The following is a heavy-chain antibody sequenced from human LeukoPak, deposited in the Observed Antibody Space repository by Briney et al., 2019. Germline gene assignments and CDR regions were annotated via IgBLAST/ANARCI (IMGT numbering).Heavy chain of an antibody. CDR1: DGSFSDFY. CDR3: AKGFLEWVPDS. J-gene: IGHJ5*01. D-gene: IGHD3-3*01. V-gene: IGHV4-34*01. Sequence: PSETLSLTCAVSDGSFSDFYWSWIRQPPGKGLEWIGEISHGGRTNYNPSLESRVTISVDTSKNHFSLKLTSVSVADTAVYYCAKGFLEWVPDSWGQGTLVALSS. CDR2: ISHGGRT.